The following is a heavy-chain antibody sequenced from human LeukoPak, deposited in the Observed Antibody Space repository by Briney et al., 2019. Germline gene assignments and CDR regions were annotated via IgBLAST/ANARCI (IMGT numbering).Heavy chain of an antibody. J-gene: IGHJ4*02. CDR3: AATTYDSSGYYN. D-gene: IGHD3-22*01. V-gene: IGHV1-2*06. CDR1: GYTFTGYY. Sequence: ASVKVSCKASGYTFTGYYMHWVRQAPGQGLEWMGRINPNSGGTNYAQKFQGRVTMTRDTSISTAYMELSRLRSDDTAVYYCAATTYDSSGYYNWDQGTLVTVSS. CDR2: INPNSGGT.